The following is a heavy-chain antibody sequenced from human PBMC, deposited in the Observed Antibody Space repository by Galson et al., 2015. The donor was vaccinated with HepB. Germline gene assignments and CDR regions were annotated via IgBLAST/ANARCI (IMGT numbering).Heavy chain of an antibody. CDR1: GLAFSDYG. V-gene: IGHV3-30*02. D-gene: IGHD6-19*01. J-gene: IGHJ4*02. CDR2: IRHDGSDK. Sequence: SLRLSCATSGLAFSDYGVHWVRQAPGKGLEWVAFIRHDGSDKYYADSVKGRFTISRDSSKNTLYVYLQMNSLRPEDTAVYYCAKGGQWLDFDYWGPGTLVTVSS. CDR3: AKGGQWLDFDY.